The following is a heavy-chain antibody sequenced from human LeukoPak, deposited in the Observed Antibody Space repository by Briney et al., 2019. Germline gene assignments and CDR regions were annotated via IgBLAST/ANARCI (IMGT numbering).Heavy chain of an antibody. D-gene: IGHD3-10*01. V-gene: IGHV3-64*01. J-gene: IGHJ4*02. CDR1: GFTFSSNA. Sequence: PGGSLRLSCAASGFTFSSNAMSWVRQAPGKGLEYVSAISSNGGSTYYANSVKGRFTISRDNSKNTLYLQMGSLRAEDMAVYYCARDGAIDGSGSYFDYWGQGTLVTVSS. CDR2: ISSNGGST. CDR3: ARDGAIDGSGSYFDY.